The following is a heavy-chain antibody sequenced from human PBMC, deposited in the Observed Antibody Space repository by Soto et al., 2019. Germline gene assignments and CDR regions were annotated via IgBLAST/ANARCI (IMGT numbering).Heavy chain of an antibody. D-gene: IGHD2-2*01. V-gene: IGHV1-69*06. CDR2: IIPIFGTA. Sequence: AASVKVSCKASGGTFSSYAISWVRQAPGQGLEWMGGIIPIFGTANYAQKFQGRVTITADKSTSTAYMELSSLRSEDTAVYYCARGEEGIVVVPAAIDYYYGMDVWGQGTTVTVSS. CDR3: ARGEEGIVVVPAAIDYYYGMDV. CDR1: GGTFSSYA. J-gene: IGHJ6*02.